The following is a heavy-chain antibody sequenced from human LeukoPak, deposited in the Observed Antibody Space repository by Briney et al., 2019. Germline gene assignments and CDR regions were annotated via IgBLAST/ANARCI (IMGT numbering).Heavy chain of an antibody. CDR3: ATSDPPSPA. J-gene: IGHJ5*02. CDR2: TFKSGST. CDR1: GDSISRYS. D-gene: IGHD2-2*01. V-gene: IGHV4-59*01. Sequence: SETLSLTCIVSGDSISRYSWSWVRQPPGKGLEWITYTFKSGSTYYNPFLKSRVTISVDTSKNQLSLRLDSVTAADMAVYYCATSDPPSPAWGQGTLVTVSS.